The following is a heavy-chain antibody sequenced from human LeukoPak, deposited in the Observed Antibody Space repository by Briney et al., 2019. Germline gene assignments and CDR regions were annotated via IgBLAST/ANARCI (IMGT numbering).Heavy chain of an antibody. CDR1: GYSFTSYW. Sequence: GESLKISCKGSGYSFTSYWIAWVRQMPGKGLEWMGIIYPDDSDTRYSPSFQGQVTISADKSITTAYLQWSSLKASDTAMYYCGRHQHSGSYGAFDIWGQGTMVTVSS. CDR3: GRHQHSGSYGAFDI. CDR2: IYPDDSDT. V-gene: IGHV5-51*01. J-gene: IGHJ3*02. D-gene: IGHD1-26*01.